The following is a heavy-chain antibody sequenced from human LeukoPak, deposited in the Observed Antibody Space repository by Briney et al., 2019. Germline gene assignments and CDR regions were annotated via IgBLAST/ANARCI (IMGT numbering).Heavy chain of an antibody. D-gene: IGHD6-13*01. J-gene: IGHJ4*02. Sequence: SETLSLTCAVSGGSISSSNWWSWVRQPPGKGLEWIGEIYHSGSTNYNPSLKSRVTISVDKSKNQFSLKLSSVTAADTAVYYCAGRNSSSWYGLDYWGQGTLVTVSS. V-gene: IGHV4-4*02. CDR2: IYHSGST. CDR3: AGRNSSSWYGLDY. CDR1: GGSISSSNW.